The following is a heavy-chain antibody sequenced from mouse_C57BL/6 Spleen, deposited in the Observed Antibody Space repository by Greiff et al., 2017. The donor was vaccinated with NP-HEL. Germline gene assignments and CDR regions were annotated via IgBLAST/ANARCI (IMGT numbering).Heavy chain of an antibody. Sequence: QVQLKQSGPGLVAPSQSLSITCTVSGFSLTSYAISWVRQPPGKGLEWLGVIWTGGGTNYNSALKSRLRLSKDNSKSQVFLKMNSLHTDDTARYYCARDYGKGEASWFAYWGQGTLVTVSA. V-gene: IGHV2-9-1*01. CDR1: GFSLTSYA. D-gene: IGHD2-1*01. CDR2: IWTGGGT. CDR3: ARDYGKGEASWFAY. J-gene: IGHJ3*01.